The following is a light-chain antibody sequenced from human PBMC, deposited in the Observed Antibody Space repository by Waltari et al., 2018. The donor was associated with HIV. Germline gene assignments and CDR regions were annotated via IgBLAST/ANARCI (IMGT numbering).Light chain of an antibody. CDR1: QSVRSN. Sequence: ELVLTQSPATLSLSPGERATLSCRASQSVRSNLAWYQQKPGQAPRLLIYDASNRATGIPARFSGSGSGTDFTLTISSLEPEDFAVYYCQQRSNWSWTFGQGTKVEIK. J-gene: IGKJ1*01. V-gene: IGKV3-11*01. CDR3: QQRSNWSWT. CDR2: DAS.